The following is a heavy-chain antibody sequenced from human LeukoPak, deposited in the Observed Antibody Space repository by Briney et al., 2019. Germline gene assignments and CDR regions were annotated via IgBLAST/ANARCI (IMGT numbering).Heavy chain of an antibody. V-gene: IGHV3-30*03. J-gene: IGHJ6*03. Sequence: PGGSLRLSCAASGFTFSSYGMHWVRQAPGKGLEWVSIISYDGSNKYYTDSVKGRFTISRDNSKNTLFLQMNSLRAEDTAVYYCARQPGDFTGMVKYYYMDVWGKGTTVTVSS. CDR3: ARQPGDFTGMVKYYYMDV. D-gene: IGHD1-14*01. CDR1: GFTFSSYG. CDR2: ISYDGSNK.